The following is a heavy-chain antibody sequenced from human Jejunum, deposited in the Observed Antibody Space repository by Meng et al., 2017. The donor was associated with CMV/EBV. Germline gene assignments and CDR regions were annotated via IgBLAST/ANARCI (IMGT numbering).Heavy chain of an antibody. CDR1: TFTDSF. Sequence: TFTDSFLHWVRQAPGQGVEWVGLINVNSGETSSAQNLQGRVTMTRDTSISTVYMDLSRLRSDDTALYYCVREGYFCSSSSCYKSFDYWGQGTLVTVSS. D-gene: IGHD2-2*02. CDR3: VREGYFCSSSSCYKSFDY. CDR2: INVNSGET. J-gene: IGHJ4*02. V-gene: IGHV1-2*02.